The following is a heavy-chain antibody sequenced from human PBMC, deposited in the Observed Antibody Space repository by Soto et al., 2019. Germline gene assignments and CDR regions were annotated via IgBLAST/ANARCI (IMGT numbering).Heavy chain of an antibody. Sequence: QVQLVQSGAVVKKPGSSVKVSCKASGGTFSSYAISWVRQAPGQGLEWMGGIIPIFGTANYAQKVQGRVTITADESTSTAYMELSSLRSEDTAVYYCATRADSYGSGSYYNVLDYWGQGTLVTVSS. D-gene: IGHD3-10*01. CDR2: IIPIFGTA. V-gene: IGHV1-69*01. J-gene: IGHJ4*02. CDR1: GGTFSSYA. CDR3: ATRADSYGSGSYYNVLDY.